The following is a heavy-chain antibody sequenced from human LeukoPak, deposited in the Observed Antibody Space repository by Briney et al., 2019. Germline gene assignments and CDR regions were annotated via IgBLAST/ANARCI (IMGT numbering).Heavy chain of an antibody. CDR3: ARDNVLRFLEWPNWFDP. D-gene: IGHD3-3*01. Sequence: PSETLSLTCTVSGGSISSSSYYWGWIRQPPGKGLEWIGSIYYSGSTYYNPSLKSRVTISVDTSKNQFSLKLSSVTAADTAVYYCARDNVLRFLEWPNWFDPWGQGTLVTVSS. V-gene: IGHV4-39*07. CDR1: GGSISSSSYY. CDR2: IYYSGST. J-gene: IGHJ5*02.